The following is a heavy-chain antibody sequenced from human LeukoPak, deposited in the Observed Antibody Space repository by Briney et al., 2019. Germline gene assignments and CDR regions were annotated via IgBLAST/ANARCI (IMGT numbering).Heavy chain of an antibody. V-gene: IGHV1-69*01. CDR2: IIPIFGTA. Sequence: GASVKVSCKASGGTFSSYAISWVRQAPGQGLEWMGGIIPIFGTANYAQKFQGRVTITADESTSTAYMELSSLRSEDTAVYYCARKAYDYGDYSAFGIWGQGTMVTVSS. CDR1: GGTFSSYA. CDR3: ARKAYDYGDYSAFGI. D-gene: IGHD4-17*01. J-gene: IGHJ3*02.